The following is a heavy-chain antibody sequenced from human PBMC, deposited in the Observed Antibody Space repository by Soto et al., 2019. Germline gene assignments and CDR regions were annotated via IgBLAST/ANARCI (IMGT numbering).Heavy chain of an antibody. J-gene: IGHJ6*02. Sequence: ASETLSLTCAFSVASVIGQYWSWVRQPPGKGLEWVGEIIPTGSTTYNPSLKSRLSFSLDTSNNHFSLNLSSVSVADTAVYYCARGGITMAWNYYYYGMDVWGQGTTVTVSS. CDR1: VASVIGQY. CDR2: IIPTGST. CDR3: ARGGITMAWNYYYYGMDV. V-gene: IGHV4-34*01. D-gene: IGHD3-10*01.